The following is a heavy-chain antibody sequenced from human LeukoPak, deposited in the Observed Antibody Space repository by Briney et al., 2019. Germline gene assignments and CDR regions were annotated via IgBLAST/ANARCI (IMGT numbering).Heavy chain of an antibody. J-gene: IGHJ4*02. CDR3: VVQGWVFRAPTQYYFDY. CDR2: ISSNGGSR. V-gene: IGHV3-64D*06. CDR1: GFTFSSYA. D-gene: IGHD1-1*01. Sequence: GGSLRLSCAASGFTFSSYAMHWVRQAPGKGLEYVSAISSNGGSRYYADSVKGRFTISRDNSKNTLYLQMSSLRAEDTAVYYCVVQGWVFRAPTQYYFDYWGQGTLVTVSS.